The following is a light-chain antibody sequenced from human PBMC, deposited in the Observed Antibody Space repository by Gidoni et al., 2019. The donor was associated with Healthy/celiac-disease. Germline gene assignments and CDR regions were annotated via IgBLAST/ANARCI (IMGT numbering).Light chain of an antibody. CDR1: QSVSSN. CDR2: GAS. CDR3: QQYNNWWT. Sequence: EIVMTQSPATLSVSPGERATLSCRASQSVSSNLAWYQQKPGQAPRPLIYGASTRATGIPARFSGSGSGTEFTLTISSLQSEDFAVYYCQQYNNWWTFGQXAKVEIK. V-gene: IGKV3-15*01. J-gene: IGKJ1*01.